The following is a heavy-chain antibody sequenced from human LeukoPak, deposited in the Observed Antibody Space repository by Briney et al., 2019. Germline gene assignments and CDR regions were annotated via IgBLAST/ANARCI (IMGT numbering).Heavy chain of an antibody. V-gene: IGHV3-53*01. J-gene: IGHJ4*02. CDR1: GFTVSSNY. CDR2: IYRGGNT. Sequence: PGGSLGLSCAASGFTVSSNYMSWVRQAPGKGLEWVSVIYRGGNTYYTDSVKGRFTISRDNSKNTLYLQMNTLRAEDTAVYYCARGHSSGWFFDYWGQGTLVTVSS. D-gene: IGHD6-19*01. CDR3: ARGHSSGWFFDY.